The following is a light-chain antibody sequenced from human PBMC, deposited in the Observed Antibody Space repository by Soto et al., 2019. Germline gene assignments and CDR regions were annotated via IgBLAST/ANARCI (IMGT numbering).Light chain of an antibody. J-gene: IGKJ4*01. Sequence: DIQMTQSPSSLSASVGDRVTITCRATQGIGNDLGWYQQKPGKAPKRLIYATSSLQSGVPSRFSGSGSGTDFTLTINSLQPEDFATYFCQQLNNYPSTFGGGTKVDIK. V-gene: IGKV1-17*01. CDR2: ATS. CDR3: QQLNNYPST. CDR1: QGIGND.